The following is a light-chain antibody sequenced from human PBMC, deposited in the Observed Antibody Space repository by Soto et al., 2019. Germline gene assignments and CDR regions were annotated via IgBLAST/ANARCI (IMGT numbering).Light chain of an antibody. Sequence: DIQMTQSPSSLSASVGDRVTITCRASQSISSYLNWYQQKPGKAPKLLIYAASSLQSGVPSRFSGSGSGTDFTLTISSLQPEDFATDYCQQSYSTPPWTFGHGTKVEIK. V-gene: IGKV1-39*01. J-gene: IGKJ1*01. CDR3: QQSYSTPPWT. CDR1: QSISSY. CDR2: AAS.